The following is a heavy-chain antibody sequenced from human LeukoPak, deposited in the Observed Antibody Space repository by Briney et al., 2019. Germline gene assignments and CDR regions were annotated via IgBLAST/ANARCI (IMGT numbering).Heavy chain of an antibody. CDR3: ARHPTALVSYGFDP. Sequence: PSETLSLTCIVSGGSIGNYYWSWIRQPPGKGLEWIGYIYYSGSTNYNPSLKSRVTISVDTSKNQFSLNLSSVTAADTAVYYCARHPTALVSYGFDPWGQGTLVTVSS. J-gene: IGHJ5*02. D-gene: IGHD5-18*01. V-gene: IGHV4-59*08. CDR2: IYYSGST. CDR1: GGSIGNYY.